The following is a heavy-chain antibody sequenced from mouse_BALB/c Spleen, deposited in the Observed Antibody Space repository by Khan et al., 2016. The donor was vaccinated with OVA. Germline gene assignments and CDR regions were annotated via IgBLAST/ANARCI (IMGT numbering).Heavy chain of an antibody. CDR1: GYSITSDYA. Sequence: EVQLQESGPGLVKPSQSLSLTCTVTGYSITSDYAWNWLRQFPGNKLEWMGSINYSGSTNYNPSLKSRISITRNTSKNQFFLQLNSVTTEDTATYYCARDGYRYNYAMDYWGQGTAVTVSS. CDR2: INYSGST. D-gene: IGHD2-3*01. V-gene: IGHV3-2*02. J-gene: IGHJ4*01. CDR3: ARDGYRYNYAMDY.